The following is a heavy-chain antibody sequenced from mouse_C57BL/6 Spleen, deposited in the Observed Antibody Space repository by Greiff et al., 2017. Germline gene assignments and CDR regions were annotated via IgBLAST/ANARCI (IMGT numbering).Heavy chain of an antibody. J-gene: IGHJ3*01. CDR2: IDPEDGDT. Sequence: VQLQQSGAELVRPGASVTLSCTASGFNIKDYYMHWVKQRPEQGLEWIGRIDPEDGDTAYAPKFQGKATMTADTSSHTAYLPLSSLTSEDTAVYYYTTPYDCDPAWFAYWGQGTLVTVSA. CDR1: GFNIKDYY. CDR3: TTPYDCDPAWFAY. D-gene: IGHD2-4*01. V-gene: IGHV14-1*01.